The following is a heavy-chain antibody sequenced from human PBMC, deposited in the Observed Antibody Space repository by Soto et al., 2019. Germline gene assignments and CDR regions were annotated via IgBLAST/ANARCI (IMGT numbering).Heavy chain of an antibody. CDR3: ARGGVRRDIVVVVAATQHYYYYMDV. V-gene: IGHV1-18*01. Sequence: ASVKVSCKASGYTFTSYGISWVRQAPGQGLEWMGWISAYNGNTNYAQKLQGRVTMTTDTSTSTAYMELRSLRSDDTAVYYCARGGVRRDIVVVVAATQHYYYYMDVWGKGTTVTVSS. CDR2: ISAYNGNT. D-gene: IGHD2-15*01. J-gene: IGHJ6*03. CDR1: GYTFTSYG.